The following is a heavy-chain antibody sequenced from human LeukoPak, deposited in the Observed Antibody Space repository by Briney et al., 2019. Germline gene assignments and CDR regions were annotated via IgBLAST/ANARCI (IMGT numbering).Heavy chain of an antibody. CDR3: ARGYYESSGYYFDY. CDR2: MNPYSVNT. J-gene: IGHJ4*02. CDR1: GYTFTYYD. Sequence: ASVKVPCKASGYTFTYYDINWVRQATGQGLEWMGWMNPYSVNTVYVQKFQGRVTMTRNTSTSTAYMDLSSLRSEDTAVYYCARGYYESSGYYFDYWGQGTLVTVSS. V-gene: IGHV1-8*01. D-gene: IGHD3-22*01.